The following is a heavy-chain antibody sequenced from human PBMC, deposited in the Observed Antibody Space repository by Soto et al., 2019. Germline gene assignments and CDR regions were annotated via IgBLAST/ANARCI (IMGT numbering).Heavy chain of an antibody. CDR3: ARPGSYSSSWYVD. CDR1: GYSFTSYW. D-gene: IGHD6-13*01. Sequence: GESLKISCKGSGYSFTSYWTNWVRQMPGKGLEWMGRIDPTDSYTNYSPSFQGHVTISVDKSISTAYLQWSSLKASDTAMYYCARPGSYSSSWYVDWGQGTLVTVSS. J-gene: IGHJ4*02. V-gene: IGHV5-10-1*01. CDR2: IDPTDSYT.